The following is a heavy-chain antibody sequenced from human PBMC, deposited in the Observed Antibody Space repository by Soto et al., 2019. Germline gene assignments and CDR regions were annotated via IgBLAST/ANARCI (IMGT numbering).Heavy chain of an antibody. J-gene: IGHJ6*02. CDR1: GGSISSGGYY. Sequence: ASETLSLTCTVSGGSISSGGYYWSWIRQHPGKGLEWIGYIYYSGSTYYNPSLKSRVTISVDTSKNQFSLKLSSVTAADTAVYYCARVRFLEWSVGGMDVWGQGTTVTSP. CDR2: IYYSGST. V-gene: IGHV4-31*03. D-gene: IGHD3-3*01. CDR3: ARVRFLEWSVGGMDV.